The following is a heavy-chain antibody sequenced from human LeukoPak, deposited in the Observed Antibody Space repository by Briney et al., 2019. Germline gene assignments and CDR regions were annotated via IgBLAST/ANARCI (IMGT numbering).Heavy chain of an antibody. CDR1: GFTFSSYA. D-gene: IGHD3-16*01. Sequence: GGSLRLSCAASGFTFSSYAMHWVRQAPGKGLEWVAVISYDGSNKYYADSVKGRFTISRDDSKNTLYLQMNSLRAEDTAVYYCARDGLLGYFDYWGQGTLVTVSS. J-gene: IGHJ4*02. V-gene: IGHV3-30-3*01. CDR3: ARDGLLGYFDY. CDR2: ISYDGSNK.